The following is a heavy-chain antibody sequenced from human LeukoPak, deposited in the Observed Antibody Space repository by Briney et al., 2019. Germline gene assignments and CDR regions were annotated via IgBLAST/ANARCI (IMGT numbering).Heavy chain of an antibody. V-gene: IGHV4-59*01. CDR3: ARGSFWSGYYNDY. Sequence: SETLSLTCTVSGGSISSYYWSWIRQPPGKGLEWIGYIYYSGSTNYNPSLKSRVTISVDTSKNQFSLKLSSVTAADTAVYYCARGSFWSGYYNDYWGQGTLVTVCS. CDR2: IYYSGST. CDR1: GGSISSYY. D-gene: IGHD3-3*01. J-gene: IGHJ4*02.